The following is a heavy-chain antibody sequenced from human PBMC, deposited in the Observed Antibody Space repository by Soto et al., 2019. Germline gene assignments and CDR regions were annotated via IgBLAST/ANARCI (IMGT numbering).Heavy chain of an antibody. CDR3: AKGGGSLWS. CDR1: GGSFSNYY. D-gene: IGHD3-10*01. CDR2: IKLSAST. J-gene: IGHJ5*02. Sequence: QVQLQQWGAGLLKPSETLSLTCAVYGGSFSNYYWSWIRQPPGKGLEWIGEIKLSASTNYNPSLKXRXTXXLDTSKNQFSLKLSSVTAADTAVYYCAKGGGSLWSWGQGTLVTVSS. V-gene: IGHV4-34*01.